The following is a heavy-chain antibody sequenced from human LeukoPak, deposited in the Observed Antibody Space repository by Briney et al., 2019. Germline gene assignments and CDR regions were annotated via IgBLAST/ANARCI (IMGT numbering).Heavy chain of an antibody. V-gene: IGHV3-7*03. CDR1: GLTSSSSC. D-gene: IGHD4-11*01. CDR2: IKKDGTDK. J-gene: IGHJ4*02. CDR3: ARIQEYSNGSY. Sequence: GGSPRLSCAASGLTSSSSCMSWVRQAPGKGLEWVANIKKDGTDKYYMDSVKGRFTISRDNAKNALYLQMNSLRVEDTATYYCARIQEYSNGSYWGQGSLVTVSS.